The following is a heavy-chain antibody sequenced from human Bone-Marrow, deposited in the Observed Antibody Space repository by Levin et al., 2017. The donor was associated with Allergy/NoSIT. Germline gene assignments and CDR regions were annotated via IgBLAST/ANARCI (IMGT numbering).Heavy chain of an antibody. Sequence: GASVKVSCKASGYTFTSYDINWVRQATGQGLEWMGWMNPNSGNTGYAQKFQGRVTMTRNTSISTAYMELSSLRSEDTAVYYCARGSNYDFWSGYPTIYYGMDGWGQGTTVTVSS. V-gene: IGHV1-8*01. CDR2: MNPNSGNT. D-gene: IGHD3-3*01. CDR1: GYTFTSYD. CDR3: ARGSNYDFWSGYPTIYYGMDG. J-gene: IGHJ6*02.